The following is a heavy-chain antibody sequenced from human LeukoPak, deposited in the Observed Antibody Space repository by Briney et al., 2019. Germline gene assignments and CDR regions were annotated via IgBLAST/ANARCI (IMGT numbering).Heavy chain of an antibody. J-gene: IGHJ4*02. V-gene: IGHV1-8*03. Sequence: GASVKVSCKASGYTFTSYDINWVRQATGQGLEWMGWMNTNSGNTGYAQKFQGRVTITRNTSISTAYMELSSLRSEDTAVYYCARGSGSYGSYYFDYWGQGTLVTVSS. CDR2: MNTNSGNT. CDR1: GYTFTSYD. D-gene: IGHD1-26*01. CDR3: ARGSGSYGSYYFDY.